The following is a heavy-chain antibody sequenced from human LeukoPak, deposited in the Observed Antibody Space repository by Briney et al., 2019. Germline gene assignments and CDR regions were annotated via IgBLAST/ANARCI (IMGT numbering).Heavy chain of an antibody. Sequence: ASVKVSCKASGYTFTDYYMHWVRQAPGQGFEWMGWINPNGGDTNYAQKFQGRVTMTRDTSISTAHMEVSRLRSDDTAVYYCARANFLYCSSSTCLFDYWGQGTLVTVSS. CDR1: GYTFTDYY. J-gene: IGHJ4*02. D-gene: IGHD2-2*01. V-gene: IGHV1-2*02. CDR2: INPNGGDT. CDR3: ARANFLYCSSSTCLFDY.